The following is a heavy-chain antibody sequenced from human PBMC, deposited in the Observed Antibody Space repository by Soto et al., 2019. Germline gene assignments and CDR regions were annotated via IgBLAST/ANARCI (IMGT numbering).Heavy chain of an antibody. CDR2: IAHDGSEK. Sequence: EVQLVESGGGLVQPGGSLRLSCAVSGFTFSSYWMSWVRQAPGRGLEWVATIAHDGSEKFYVDSVKGRFTISRDNTKISLYLQMNSLRAEDTAVYYCARESNAHFDYWGQGTMVTVSS. V-gene: IGHV3-7*01. D-gene: IGHD7-27*01. CDR1: GFTFSSYW. CDR3: ARESNAHFDY. J-gene: IGHJ4*02.